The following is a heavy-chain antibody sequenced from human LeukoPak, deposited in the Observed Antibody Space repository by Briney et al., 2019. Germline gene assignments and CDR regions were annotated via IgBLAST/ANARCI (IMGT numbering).Heavy chain of an antibody. J-gene: IGHJ4*02. D-gene: IGHD3/OR15-3a*01. CDR1: GGSFSGYY. CDR3: ARAQGNGLIDF. V-gene: IGHV4-34*01. Sequence: SETLSLTCAVYGGSFSGYYWSWIRQPPGKGLEWIGEINHSGSTNYNPSLKSRVTISVDTSKNQFSLKLSSVTAADTADYYCARAQGNGLIDFWGQGTLVTVSS. CDR2: INHSGST.